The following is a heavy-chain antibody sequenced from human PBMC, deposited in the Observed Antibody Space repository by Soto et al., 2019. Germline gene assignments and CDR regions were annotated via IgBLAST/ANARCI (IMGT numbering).Heavy chain of an antibody. J-gene: IGHJ6*04. CDR3: ARHHHFSSRQWLMDV. D-gene: IGHD6-19*01. CDR2: IYYSGST. CDR1: GGSISSYY. Sequence: SETLSLTCTVSGGSISSYYWSWIRQPPGKGLEWIGYIYYSGSTNYNPSLKSRVTISVDTSKNQFSLKLSSVTAADTAVYYCARHHHFSSRQWLMDVWGKGTTVTVSS. V-gene: IGHV4-59*08.